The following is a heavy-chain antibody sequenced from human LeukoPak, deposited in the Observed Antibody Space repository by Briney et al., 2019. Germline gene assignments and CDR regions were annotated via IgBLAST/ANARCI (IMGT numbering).Heavy chain of an antibody. CDR1: GYTFTSYV. CDR2: INPSGGST. Sequence: ASVKVSCKASGYTFTSYVMNWVRQAPGQGLEWMGIINPSGGSTSYAQKFQGRVTMTRDMSTSTVYMELSSLRSEDTAVYYCASYGSGSSAFDYWGQGTLVTVSS. D-gene: IGHD3-10*01. J-gene: IGHJ4*01. V-gene: IGHV1-46*01. CDR3: ASYGSGSSAFDY.